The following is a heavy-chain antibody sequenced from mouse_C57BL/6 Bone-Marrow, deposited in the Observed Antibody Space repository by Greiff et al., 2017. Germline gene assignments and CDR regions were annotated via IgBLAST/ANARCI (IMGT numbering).Heavy chain of an antibody. J-gene: IGHJ1*03. CDR3: AVVDGFPGYFDV. CDR2: IDPSDSYT. Sequence: QVQLQQPGAELVKPGASVKLSCKASGYTFTSYWMQWVKQRPGKGLEWIGEIDPSDSYTNYNQKFKGKATLTVDTSSSTAYMQLNRLTSEDSAVDYCAVVDGFPGYFDVWGTGTTVTVSS. D-gene: IGHD2-3*01. V-gene: IGHV1-50*01. CDR1: GYTFTSYW.